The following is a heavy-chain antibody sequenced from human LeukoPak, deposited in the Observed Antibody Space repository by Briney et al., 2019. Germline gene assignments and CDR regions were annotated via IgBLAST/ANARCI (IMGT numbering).Heavy chain of an antibody. V-gene: IGHV3-23*01. Sequence: PGGSLRLSCAASGFTFSSYGMSWVRQAPGKGLEWVSAISGSGGSTYYADSVKGRFTISRDNSKNTLCLQMNSLRAEDTAVYYCAKDGGVKVVVYFDYWGQGTLVTVSS. CDR1: GFTFSSYG. D-gene: IGHD3-3*01. CDR2: ISGSGGST. J-gene: IGHJ4*02. CDR3: AKDGGVKVVVYFDY.